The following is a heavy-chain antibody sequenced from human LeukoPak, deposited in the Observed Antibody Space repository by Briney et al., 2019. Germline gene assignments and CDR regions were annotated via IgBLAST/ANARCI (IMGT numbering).Heavy chain of an antibody. CDR3: ARGARDMKYYFDY. CDR1: GFTFSSYG. J-gene: IGHJ4*02. Sequence: GGSLRLSCAASGFTFSSYGMHWVRQAPGKGLEWVAFIRYDGSNKYYADSVKGRFTISRDNSKNTLYLQMNSLRAEDTAVYYCARGARDMKYYFDYWGQGTLVTVSS. V-gene: IGHV3-30*02. D-gene: IGHD3-16*01. CDR2: IRYDGSNK.